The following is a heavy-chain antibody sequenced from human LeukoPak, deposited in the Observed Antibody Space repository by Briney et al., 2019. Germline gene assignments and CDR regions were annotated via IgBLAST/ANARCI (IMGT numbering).Heavy chain of an antibody. D-gene: IGHD5-12*01. Sequence: SETLSLTCTVSGGSISSSSYYWGWIRQPPGKGLEWIGSIYYSGSTYYNPSLKSRVTISVDTSKNQFSLKLSSVTAADTAVYYCATQGYSGYDDRGSFDYWGQGTLVSVSP. J-gene: IGHJ4*02. V-gene: IGHV4-39*07. CDR2: IYYSGST. CDR1: GGSISSSSYY. CDR3: ATQGYSGYDDRGSFDY.